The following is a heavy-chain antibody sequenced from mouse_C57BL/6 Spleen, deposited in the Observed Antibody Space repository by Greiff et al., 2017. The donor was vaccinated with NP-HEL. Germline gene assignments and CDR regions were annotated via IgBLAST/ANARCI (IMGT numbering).Heavy chain of an antibody. D-gene: IGHD1-1*01. CDR3: ASGSSYGYYAMDY. J-gene: IGHJ4*01. CDR1: GYTFTSYW. V-gene: IGHV1-69*01. CDR2: IDPSDSYT. Sequence: QVQLQQPGAELVMPGASVKLSCKASGYTFTSYWMHWVKQRPGQGLEWIGEIDPSDSYTNYNQKFKGKSTLTVDKASSTAYMQLSSLTAVDSAVYYCASGSSYGYYAMDYWGQGTSVTVSS.